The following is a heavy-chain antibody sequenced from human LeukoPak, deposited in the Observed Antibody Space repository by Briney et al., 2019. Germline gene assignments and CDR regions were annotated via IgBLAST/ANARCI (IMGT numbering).Heavy chain of an antibody. D-gene: IGHD5-24*01. CDR2: IYYRGTT. J-gene: IGHJ4*02. CDR3: ARRIDGYNYDY. Sequence: PSETLSLTCTVSGGSISSSSYYWDWIRQPPGKGLEWIGSIYYRGTTYYNPSLKSRVTISVGTSKNHFSLQLNSVTATDTAVYYCARRIDGYNYDYWGQGTLVSVSS. CDR1: GGSISSSSYY. V-gene: IGHV4-39*02.